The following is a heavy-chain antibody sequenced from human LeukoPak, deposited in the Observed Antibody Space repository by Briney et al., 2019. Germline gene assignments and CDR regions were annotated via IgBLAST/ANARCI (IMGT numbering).Heavy chain of an antibody. V-gene: IGHV4-34*01. CDR3: ARGVSDGSYFAY. D-gene: IGHD1-26*01. J-gene: IGHJ4*02. Sequence: KPSETLSLTCALYGGSFSGYDWHWIRQPPGKGLEWIGEIHHSGSTNYNPSLKSRVTMSLDTSKNQFSLKLSSVTAADAAVYYCARGVSDGSYFAYWGQGTLVTVSS. CDR2: IHHSGST. CDR1: GGSFSGYD.